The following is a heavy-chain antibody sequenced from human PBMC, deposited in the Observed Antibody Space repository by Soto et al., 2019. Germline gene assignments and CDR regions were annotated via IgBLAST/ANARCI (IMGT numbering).Heavy chain of an antibody. J-gene: IGHJ6*02. CDR3: ARDNPTVTTKYKYHYYGMDV. D-gene: IGHD4-4*01. Sequence: QVKLVQSGAEVRKPGSAVKVSCKASGGTFSTYGINWVRQAPGQGLEWMGGIIPLFGTSSYAQQFEGRVGITADESSSTAYVELSSLRSEDTAVYYCARDNPTVTTKYKYHYYGMDVWGQGTKVTVSS. V-gene: IGHV1-69*01. CDR2: IIPLFGTS. CDR1: GGTFSTYG.